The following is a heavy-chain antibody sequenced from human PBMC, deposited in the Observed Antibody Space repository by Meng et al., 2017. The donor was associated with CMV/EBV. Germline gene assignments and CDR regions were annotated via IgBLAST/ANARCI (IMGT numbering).Heavy chain of an antibody. Sequence: GESLKISCAASGFTFSSYWMHWVRQAPGKGLVWVSRINSDGSSTSYADSVKGRFTISRDSAKNTLYLQMNSLRAEDTAVYYCARDALYCGGDCYSDYWGQGTLVTVSS. CDR3: ARDALYCGGDCYSDY. J-gene: IGHJ4*02. CDR2: INSDGSST. D-gene: IGHD2-21*01. V-gene: IGHV3-74*01. CDR1: GFTFSSYW.